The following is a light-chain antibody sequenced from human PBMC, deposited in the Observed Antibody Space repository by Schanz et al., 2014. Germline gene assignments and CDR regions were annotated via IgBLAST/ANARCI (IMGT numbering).Light chain of an antibody. CDR2: RNN. J-gene: IGLJ3*02. CDR3: AAWDDSLNGRV. Sequence: QSVLTQPPSVSGAPGQTVTISCTGSSSNIGAGYDVHWYQKLPGTAPKLLIYRNNNRPSGVPDRFSGSKSGTSASLAISGLQSEDEADYYCAAWDDSLNGRVFGGGTKLTVL. V-gene: IGLV1-40*01. CDR1: SSNIGAGYD.